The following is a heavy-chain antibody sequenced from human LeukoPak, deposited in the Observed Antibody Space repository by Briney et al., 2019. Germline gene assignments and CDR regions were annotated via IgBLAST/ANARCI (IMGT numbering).Heavy chain of an antibody. CDR2: IRYDGSNK. D-gene: IGHD3-16*02. J-gene: IGHJ4*02. Sequence: GGSLRLSCAASGFTFSSYAMSWVRQAPGKGLEWVAFIRYDGSNKYYADSVKGRFTISRDNSKNTLYLQMNSLRAEDTAVYYRAKEESEVSAYYFDYWGQGTLVTVSS. V-gene: IGHV3-30*02. CDR3: AKEESEVSAYYFDY. CDR1: GFTFSSYA.